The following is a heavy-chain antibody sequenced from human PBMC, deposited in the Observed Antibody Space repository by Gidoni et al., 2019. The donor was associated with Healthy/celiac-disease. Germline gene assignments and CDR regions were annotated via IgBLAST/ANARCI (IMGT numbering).Heavy chain of an antibody. CDR1: GFTFSSYS. CDR2: ISSSSSTI. CDR3: ARVEYYDSSGPYYFDY. D-gene: IGHD3-22*01. Sequence: EVQLVESGGGLVQPGGSLRLSCAASGFTFSSYSMNWVRQAPGKGLEWVSDISSSSSTIYYADSVKGRFTISRDNAKNSLYLQMNSLRDEDTAVYYCARVEYYDSSGPYYFDYWGQGTLVTVSS. V-gene: IGHV3-48*02. J-gene: IGHJ4*02.